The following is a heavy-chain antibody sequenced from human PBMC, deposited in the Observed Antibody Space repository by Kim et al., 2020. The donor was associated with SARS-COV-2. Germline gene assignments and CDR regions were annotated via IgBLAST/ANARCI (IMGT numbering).Heavy chain of an antibody. CDR3: ARGPRYYCSSTSCYYWRYYYYGMDV. Sequence: SETQSLTCAVYGGSFSGYYWSWIRQPPGKGLEWIGEINHSGSTNYNPSLKSRVTISVDTSKNQFSLKLSSVTAADTAVYYYARGPRYYCSSTSCYYWRYYYYGMDVWGQGTTVTVSS. D-gene: IGHD2-2*01. V-gene: IGHV4-34*01. CDR1: GGSFSGYY. CDR2: INHSGST. J-gene: IGHJ6*02.